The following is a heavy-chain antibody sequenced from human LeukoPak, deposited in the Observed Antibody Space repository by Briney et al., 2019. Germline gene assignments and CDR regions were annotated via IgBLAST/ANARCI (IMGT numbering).Heavy chain of an antibody. D-gene: IGHD3-22*01. Sequence: PGGSLRLSCAVSGFTFNDYYMSWIRQAPGKGLELVSNISSSGGTKYYADSVKGRFTISRDNAKNSLYLQMNGLRAEDTAVYYCARHGNYYDSSGYYRDFYYYMDVWGKGTTVTVSS. CDR1: GFTFNDYY. CDR2: ISSSGGTK. CDR3: ARHGNYYDSSGYYRDFYYYMDV. J-gene: IGHJ6*03. V-gene: IGHV3-11*01.